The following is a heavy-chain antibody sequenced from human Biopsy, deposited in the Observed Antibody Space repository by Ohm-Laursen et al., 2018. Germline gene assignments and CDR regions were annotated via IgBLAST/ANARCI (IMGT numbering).Heavy chain of an antibody. V-gene: IGHV4-59*08. CDR1: GDSINSSY. D-gene: IGHD2-15*01. Sequence: SETLSLTCTVSGDSINSSYWSWIRQPPGKGLEWIGFISNSGNTNYNPSLKSRVTISEDTSKNQISLKLGSVTVADTAVFYCARRGSGGRSFDYWGQGSLVTVSS. CDR3: ARRGSGGRSFDY. CDR2: ISNSGNT. J-gene: IGHJ4*02.